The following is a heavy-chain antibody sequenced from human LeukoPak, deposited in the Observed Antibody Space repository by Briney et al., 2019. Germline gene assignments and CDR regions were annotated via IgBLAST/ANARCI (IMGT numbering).Heavy chain of an antibody. D-gene: IGHD2-15*01. CDR2: IDKKDNLYAT. CDR3: TRDRGTYNWFDP. J-gene: IGHJ5*02. CDR1: GFTFSGSA. V-gene: IGHV3-73*01. Sequence: PGGSLRLSCAASGFTFSGSAVHWVRQSSGKGLEWVGHIDKKDNLYATAYAESVKGRFTISRDDSKDTAFLHMDSPKTEDTALYYCTRDRGTYNWFDPWGQGTLVTVSS.